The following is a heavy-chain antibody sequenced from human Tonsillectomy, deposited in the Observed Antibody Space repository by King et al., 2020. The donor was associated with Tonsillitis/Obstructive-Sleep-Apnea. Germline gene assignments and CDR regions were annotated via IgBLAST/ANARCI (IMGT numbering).Heavy chain of an antibody. Sequence: VQLVESGGGLVQPGGSLRLSCASSGFTFSSYSMNWVRQAPGKGLEWVSYISSSSRTIYYEVSVKGRFTISRDNAKNALYLQMNSLRDEDTAVYYCARARQWLAPGGGYYFDYWGQGTLVTVSS. D-gene: IGHD6-19*01. V-gene: IGHV3-48*02. CDR2: ISSSSRTI. J-gene: IGHJ4*02. CDR1: GFTFSSYS. CDR3: ARARQWLAPGGGYYFDY.